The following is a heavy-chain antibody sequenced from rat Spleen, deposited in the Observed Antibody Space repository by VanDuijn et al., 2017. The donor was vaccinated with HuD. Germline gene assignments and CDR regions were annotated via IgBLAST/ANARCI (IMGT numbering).Heavy chain of an antibody. D-gene: IGHD1-1*01. CDR1: GYSITSSYR. CDR3: ARQRGRQWSDYFDY. CDR2: INSEGTT. J-gene: IGHJ2*01. Sequence: EVQLQESGPGLVKPSQSLSLTCSVTGYSITSSYRWSWIRKFPGNKLEWMGYINSEGTTNYNPSLKSRISITRDTSKNQFFLQVNSVTTEDTATYYCARQRGRQWSDYFDYWGQGVMVTVSS. V-gene: IGHV3-3*01.